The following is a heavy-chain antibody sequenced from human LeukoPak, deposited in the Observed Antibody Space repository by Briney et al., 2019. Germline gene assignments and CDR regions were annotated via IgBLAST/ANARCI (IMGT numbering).Heavy chain of an antibody. V-gene: IGHV1-69*01. CDR2: IIPIFGTA. CDR3: ASGDHSGYDFTTLYYYDY. Sequence: SVKVSCKASGGTFSSYDISWVRQAPGQGLEWMGGIIPIFGTANYAQKFQGRVTITADESRSTAYMELSSLRSEDTAVYYCASGDHSGYDFTTLYYYDYWGQGTLVTVSS. CDR1: GGTFSSYD. J-gene: IGHJ4*02. D-gene: IGHD5-12*01.